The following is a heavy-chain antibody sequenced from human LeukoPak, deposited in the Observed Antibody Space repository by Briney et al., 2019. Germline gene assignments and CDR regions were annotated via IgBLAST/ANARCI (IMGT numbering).Heavy chain of an antibody. CDR3: ARDRVYYGSGSYQPYYYGMDV. Sequence: PSQTLSLTCTVSGGSISSGGYYWSWIRQHPGKGLEWIGYIYYSGSTYYNPSLKSRVTISVDTSKNQFSLELSSVTAADTAVYYYARDRVYYGSGSYQPYYYGMDVWGKGTTVTVSS. J-gene: IGHJ6*04. V-gene: IGHV4-31*03. D-gene: IGHD3-10*01. CDR1: GGSISSGGYY. CDR2: IYYSGST.